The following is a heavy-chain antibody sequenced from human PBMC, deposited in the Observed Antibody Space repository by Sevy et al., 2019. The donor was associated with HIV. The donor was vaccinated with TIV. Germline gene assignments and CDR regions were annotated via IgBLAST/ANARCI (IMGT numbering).Heavy chain of an antibody. CDR1: GFTFSSYW. V-gene: IGHV3-7*03. CDR2: IKQDGSEK. J-gene: IGHJ6*03. CDR3: ASVYGGNAFGDDYYYMDV. Sequence: GGSLRLSCAASGFTFSSYWMSWVRQAPGKGLEWVANIKQDGSEKYYVDSVKGRFTISRDNAKNSLYLQMNSLRAEDTAVYYCASVYGGNAFGDDYYYMDVWGKGTTVTVSS. D-gene: IGHD4-17*01.